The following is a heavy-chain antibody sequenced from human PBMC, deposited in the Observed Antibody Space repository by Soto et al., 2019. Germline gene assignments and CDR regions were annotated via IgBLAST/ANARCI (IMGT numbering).Heavy chain of an antibody. CDR1: GGSISSSSYY. D-gene: IGHD3-9*01. J-gene: IGHJ4*02. Sequence: SETLSLTCTVSGGSISSSSYYWGWIRQPPGKGLEWIGSIYYSGSTYYNPSLKSRVTISVDTSKNQFSLKLSSVTAADTAVYYCARRLEYDILTGYYFFDYWGQGTLVTGSS. V-gene: IGHV4-39*01. CDR2: IYYSGST. CDR3: ARRLEYDILTGYYFFDY.